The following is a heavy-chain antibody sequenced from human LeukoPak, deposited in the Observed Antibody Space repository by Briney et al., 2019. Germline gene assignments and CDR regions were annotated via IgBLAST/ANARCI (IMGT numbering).Heavy chain of an antibody. D-gene: IGHD4-17*01. CDR1: GGPFSGYY. J-gene: IGHJ6*03. CDR2: IYTSENT. Sequence: PSETLSLTCAVYGGPFSGYYWSWIRQPAGKGLEWIGRIYTSENTDYNPSLKSRVTMSVDMSTSQFSLRLTSVTAADTAVYYCAREGDYGDYSKSFYYMDVWGKGTTVTVSS. V-gene: IGHV4-4*07. CDR3: AREGDYGDYSKSFYYMDV.